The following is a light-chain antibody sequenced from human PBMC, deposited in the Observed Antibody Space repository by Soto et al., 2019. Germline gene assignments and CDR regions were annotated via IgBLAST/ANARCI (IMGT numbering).Light chain of an antibody. CDR1: SSDVGGYNY. CDR3: SSYTSSSPHVV. V-gene: IGLV2-14*01. J-gene: IGLJ2*01. Sequence: QSALTQPASVSGSPGQSITISCTGTSSDVGGYNYVSWYQQHPGKAPKLMIYDVSNRPSGVSNRFSGSKSSNTASLTISGLQAEEKSDYYCSSYTSSSPHVVFGGGTKVNVL. CDR2: DVS.